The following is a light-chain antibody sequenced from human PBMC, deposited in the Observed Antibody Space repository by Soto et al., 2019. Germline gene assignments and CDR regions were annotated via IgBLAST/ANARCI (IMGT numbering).Light chain of an antibody. CDR3: AAWDDSLNGYV. J-gene: IGLJ1*01. V-gene: IGLV1-44*01. Sequence: QSVLTQPPSTSGTPGQRVTISCSGSSSNIGSESVNWYQQLPGTAPKLLIYSYNQRPSGVPDRFSGSKPGTSASLAISGLQSEDEADYICAAWDDSLNGYVFGLGTKVTV. CDR2: SYN. CDR1: SSNIGSES.